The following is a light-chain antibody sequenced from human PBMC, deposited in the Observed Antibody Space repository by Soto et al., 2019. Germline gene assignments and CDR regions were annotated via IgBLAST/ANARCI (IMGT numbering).Light chain of an antibody. CDR3: HQTYIAPWA. V-gene: IGKV1-39*01. CDR2: AAS. Sequence: DIQITQSPSSLSASVGDRDTITCRSSQSIINFLNWYRQKPGKAPDLLIFAASTLQSGVPSRFSGSGSGTDFTLTITSLQPEDSATYYCHQTYIAPWAFGQGTRVEIK. CDR1: QSIINF. J-gene: IGKJ1*01.